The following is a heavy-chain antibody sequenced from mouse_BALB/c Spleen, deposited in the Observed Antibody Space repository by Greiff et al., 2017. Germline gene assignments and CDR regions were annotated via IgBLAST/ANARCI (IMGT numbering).Heavy chain of an antibody. Sequence: EVKLQESGPGLVKPSQSLSLTCTVTGYSITSDYAWTWIRQFPGNKLEWMGYISYSGSTSYNPSLKSRISITRDTSKNQFFLQLNSVTTEDTATYYCARFRPFYGNYEGWYFDVWGAGTTVTVSS. D-gene: IGHD2-10*01. CDR1: GYSITSDYA. V-gene: IGHV3-2*02. CDR3: ARFRPFYGNYEGWYFDV. CDR2: ISYSGST. J-gene: IGHJ1*01.